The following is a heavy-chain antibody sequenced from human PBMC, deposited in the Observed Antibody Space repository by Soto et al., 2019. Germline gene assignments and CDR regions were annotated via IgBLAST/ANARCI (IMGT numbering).Heavy chain of an antibody. V-gene: IGHV3-21*01. Sequence: VQLVESGGGLVKPGGSLRLSCAASGFTFSSYSMNWVRQAPGKGLEWVSSISSSSSYIYYADSVKGRFTISRDNAKNSLYLQMNSLRAEDTAVYYCARQGPWYSGYAPPHVDYWGQGTLVTVSS. CDR3: ARQGPWYSGYAPPHVDY. CDR1: GFTFSSYS. J-gene: IGHJ4*02. D-gene: IGHD5-12*01. CDR2: ISSSSSYI.